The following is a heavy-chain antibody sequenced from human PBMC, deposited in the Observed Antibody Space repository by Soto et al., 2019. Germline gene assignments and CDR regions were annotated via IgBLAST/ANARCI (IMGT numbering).Heavy chain of an antibody. J-gene: IGHJ4*02. CDR2: ISGSGGST. V-gene: IGHV3-23*01. Sequence: PGGSLRLSCAASGFTFSSYAMSWVRQAPGKGLEWVSAISGSGGSTYYADSVKGRFTISRDNSKNTLYLQMNSLRAEDTAVYYCAKVEPEDYYGSGSYLTTIIDYWGQGTLVTVSS. CDR3: AKVEPEDYYGSGSYLTTIIDY. CDR1: GFTFSSYA. D-gene: IGHD3-10*01.